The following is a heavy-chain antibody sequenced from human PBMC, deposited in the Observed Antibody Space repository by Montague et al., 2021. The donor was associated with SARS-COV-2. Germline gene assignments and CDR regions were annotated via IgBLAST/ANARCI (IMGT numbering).Heavy chain of an antibody. CDR3: ARDPGQTYYDILTGRALSGDFGSGMDV. J-gene: IGHJ6*02. Sequence: SETLSLTCTVSGGSVSSGSYYWSWIRQPPGKGLEWIGYIYYSGSTNYNRSLKSRVTISVDTSKNQFSLKLSSVTAADTAVYYCARDPGQTYYDILTGRALSGDFGSGMDVWGQGTTVTVSS. V-gene: IGHV4-61*01. CDR2: IYYSGST. CDR1: GGSVSSGSYY. D-gene: IGHD3-9*01.